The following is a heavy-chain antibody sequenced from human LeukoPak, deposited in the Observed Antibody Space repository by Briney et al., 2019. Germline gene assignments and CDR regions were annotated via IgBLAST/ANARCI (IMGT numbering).Heavy chain of an antibody. CDR1: GFTFSVYF. J-gene: IGHJ4*02. CDR2: ISSNEYDT. D-gene: IGHD2-8*01. V-gene: IGHV3-64D*06. CDR3: VKDLNGTWSFDY. Sequence: GGSLRLSCSASGFTFSVYFMHWVRQAPGKGLEYVSSISSNEYDTYYADSVKGRFTISRDNSKNTLFLQVSSLSAEDTAVYYCVKDLNGTWSFDYWGQGTLVTVSS.